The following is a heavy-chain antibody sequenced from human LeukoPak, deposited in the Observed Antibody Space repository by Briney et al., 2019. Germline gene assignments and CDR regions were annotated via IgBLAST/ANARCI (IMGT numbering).Heavy chain of an antibody. V-gene: IGHV3-66*04. CDR3: ARPVVLGAYLRGAYYFDS. J-gene: IGHJ4*02. CDR1: GLTVSSSC. CDR2: IYSDGGT. Sequence: GGSLRLSCAASGLTVSSSCMSWVRQAPGKGLEWVSVIYSDGGTYYADSVKDRFTISRDNSKNTLYLQMNSLRAEDTALYYCARPVVLGAYLRGAYYFDSWGQGTLVTVSS. D-gene: IGHD3-16*01.